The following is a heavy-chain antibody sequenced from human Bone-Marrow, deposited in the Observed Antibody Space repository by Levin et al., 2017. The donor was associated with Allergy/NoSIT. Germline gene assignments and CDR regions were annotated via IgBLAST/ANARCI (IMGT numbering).Heavy chain of an antibody. D-gene: IGHD5/OR15-5a*01. J-gene: IGHJ4*02. Sequence: SCAASGFTFSSYWMHWVRQAPGTGLVWVSRINSDGSITNHADSVKGRFTISRDNARNTLSLQMTSLRADDTGVYYCAREIVFSGIGAYYWGQGALVTVSS. CDR2: INSDGSIT. CDR3: AREIVFSGIGAYY. CDR1: GFTFSSYW. V-gene: IGHV3-74*01.